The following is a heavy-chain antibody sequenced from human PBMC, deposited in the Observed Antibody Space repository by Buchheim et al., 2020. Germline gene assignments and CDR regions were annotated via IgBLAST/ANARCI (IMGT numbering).Heavy chain of an antibody. J-gene: IGHJ5*02. CDR2: IDTAGDT. CDR1: GFTFSSYD. Sequence: EVQLVESGGGLVQPGGSLRLSCAASGFTFSSYDMHWVRQATGKGLEWVSAIDTAGDTYYPGSVQGRFTISTENAKNSLYLQMNSLRAGDTAVYYCARGYSNYGFWFDPWGQGTL. D-gene: IGHD4-11*01. CDR3: ARGYSNYGFWFDP. V-gene: IGHV3-13*01.